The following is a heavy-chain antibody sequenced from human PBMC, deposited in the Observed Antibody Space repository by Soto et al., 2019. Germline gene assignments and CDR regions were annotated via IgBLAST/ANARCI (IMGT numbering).Heavy chain of an antibody. D-gene: IGHD6-19*01. CDR2: ISSSGSTI. CDR1: GFTFSDYD. J-gene: IGHJ4*02. V-gene: IGHV3-11*01. CDR3: ARAPDLSSGWYLGKYFDY. Sequence: GGSLRLSGAASGFTFSDYDISWIRQAPGKGLEWVSYISSSGSTIYYADSVKGRFTISRDNAKNSLYLQMNSLRAEDTAVYYCARAPDLSSGWYLGKYFDYLGQGTLVTVCS.